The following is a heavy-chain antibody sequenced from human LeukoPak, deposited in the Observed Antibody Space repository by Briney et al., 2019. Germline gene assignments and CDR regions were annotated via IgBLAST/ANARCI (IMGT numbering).Heavy chain of an antibody. CDR2: IDSSGSTI. D-gene: IGHD3-10*01. CDR3: ARGEYGNYGFFDY. CDR1: GFTFSSYE. V-gene: IGHV3-48*03. J-gene: IGHJ4*02. Sequence: GGSLRLSCAASGFTFSSYEMNWVRQAPGKGLEWVSYIDSSGSTIYYADSVKGRFTISRDNAKNSLYLQMNSLRAEDTALYYCARGEYGNYGFFDYWGQGTLVTVSS.